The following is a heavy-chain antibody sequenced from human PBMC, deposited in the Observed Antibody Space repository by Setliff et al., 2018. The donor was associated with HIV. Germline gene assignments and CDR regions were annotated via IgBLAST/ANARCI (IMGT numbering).Heavy chain of an antibody. CDR1: GGTFSSYD. CDR3: ARDWTYCGSPSCSSWVDP. Sequence: ASVKVSCKASGGTFSSYDINWVRQATGQGLEWMGWMNPNSGNTGYAQKFQGRVTITADTSTSTAYMELSSLTSEDTAVYYCARDWTYCGSPSCSSWVDPWGQGTLVTVSS. J-gene: IGHJ5*02. CDR2: MNPNSGNT. D-gene: IGHD2-2*01. V-gene: IGHV1-8*03.